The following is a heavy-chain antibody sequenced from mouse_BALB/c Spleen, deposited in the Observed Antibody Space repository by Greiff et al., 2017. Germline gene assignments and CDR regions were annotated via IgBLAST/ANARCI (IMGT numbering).Heavy chain of an antibody. CDR2: IYPGDGDT. CDR3: APITTVGEGYAMDY. D-gene: IGHD1-1*01. V-gene: IGHV1-80*01. Sequence: VQLQQSGAELVRPGSSVKISCKASGYAFSSYWMNWVKQRPGQGLEWIGQIYPGDGDTNYNGKFKGKATLTADKSSSTAYMQLSSLTSEDSAVYFCAPITTVGEGYAMDYWGQGTSVTVSS. J-gene: IGHJ4*01. CDR1: GYAFSSYW.